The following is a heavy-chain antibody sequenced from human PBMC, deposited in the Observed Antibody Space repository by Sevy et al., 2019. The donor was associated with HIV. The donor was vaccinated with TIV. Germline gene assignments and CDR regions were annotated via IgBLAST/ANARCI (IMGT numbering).Heavy chain of an antibody. CDR1: GFTFSDYY. V-gene: IGHV3-11*04. D-gene: IGHD6-19*01. CDR2: ISSSGSTI. CDR3: AREAIGSSGWYDEPVYFDY. Sequence: GGSLRLSCAASGFTFSDYYMSWIRQAPGKGLEWVSYISSSGSTIYYADSVKGRFTISRDNAKNSLYLQMNSLRAEDTAVYYCAREAIGSSGWYDEPVYFDYWGQGTLVTVSS. J-gene: IGHJ4*02.